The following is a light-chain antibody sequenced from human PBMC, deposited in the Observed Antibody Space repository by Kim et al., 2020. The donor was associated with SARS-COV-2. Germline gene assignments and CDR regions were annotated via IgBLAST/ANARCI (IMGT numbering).Light chain of an antibody. CDR1: NIGSKS. CDR3: QVWDSSSVHRV. Sequence: SYELTQPPSVSVAPGKTARITCGGNNIGSKSVHWYQQKPGQAPLLVIYYDSDRPSGIPERFSGFNSGNTATLTISRVEAGDEADYYCQVWDSSSVHRVFGGGTQLTVL. V-gene: IGLV3-21*04. J-gene: IGLJ3*02. CDR2: YDS.